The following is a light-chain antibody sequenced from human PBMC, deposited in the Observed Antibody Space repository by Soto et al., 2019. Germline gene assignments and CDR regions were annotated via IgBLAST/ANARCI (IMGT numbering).Light chain of an antibody. CDR3: QQFSSYPLT. V-gene: IGKV3-20*01. Sequence: EIVMKQSPATLSVSPGERATLSCRASQSVSSNVAWYQQKPGQAPRLLIYDASSRATGIPDRFSGGGSGTDFTLTISRLEPEDFAVYYCQQFSSYPLTFGGGTKVDI. CDR1: QSVSSN. J-gene: IGKJ4*01. CDR2: DAS.